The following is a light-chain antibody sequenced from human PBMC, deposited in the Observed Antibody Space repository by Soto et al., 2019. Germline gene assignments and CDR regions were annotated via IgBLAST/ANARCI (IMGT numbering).Light chain of an antibody. CDR2: EVT. CDR3: NSFAGRAKWV. J-gene: IGLJ3*02. V-gene: IGLV2-8*01. Sequence: QSALTQPPSASGSPGQSVTISCTGTNSDVGGYNYVSWYQQYPGKAPKLLIYEVTKRPSGVPDRFSGSKSGNTAYLTVSWLQAEDEADYYCNSFAGRAKWVFGGGTKLTVL. CDR1: NSDVGGYNY.